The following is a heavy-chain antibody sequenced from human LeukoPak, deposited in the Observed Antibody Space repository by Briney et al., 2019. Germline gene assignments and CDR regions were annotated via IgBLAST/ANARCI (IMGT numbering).Heavy chain of an antibody. CDR3: ARHAPWTFDS. CDR2: INSDGSGT. J-gene: IGHJ4*02. D-gene: IGHD2-2*01. Sequence: PGGSLRLSCAASGFTFSNSWMPWVRLAPGKGLVWVSRINSDGSGTSYADSVKGRFTISRDNAKNTLYLQMNTLRAEDTAVYHCARHAPWTFDSWGQGTLVTVSS. CDR1: GFTFSNSW. V-gene: IGHV3-74*01.